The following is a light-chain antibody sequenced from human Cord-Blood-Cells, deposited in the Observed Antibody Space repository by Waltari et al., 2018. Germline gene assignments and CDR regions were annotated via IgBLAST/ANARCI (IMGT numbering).Light chain of an antibody. Sequence: EIVLTQSPGTLSLSPGERATLSCRASPSVSSSDLAWYQQKTGQAPRLLIYGASSRATGIPDRFSGSGSGTDFTLTISRLEPEDFAVYYCQQYGSSTGTFGQGTKVEIK. V-gene: IGKV3-20*01. CDR3: QQYGSSTGT. CDR2: GAS. CDR1: PSVSSSD. J-gene: IGKJ1*01.